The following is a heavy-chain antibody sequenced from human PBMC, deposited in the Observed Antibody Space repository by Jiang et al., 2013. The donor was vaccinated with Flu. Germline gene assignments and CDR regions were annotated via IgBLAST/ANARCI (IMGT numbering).Heavy chain of an antibody. V-gene: IGHV4-59*08. CDR2: IYYSGST. CDR3: ARTYYYDSSGYYYGYYYGMDV. J-gene: IGHJ6*02. D-gene: IGHD3-22*01. Sequence: YIYYSGSTNYNPSLKSRVTISVDTSKNQFSLKLSSVTAADTAVYYCARTYYYDSSGYYYGYYYGMDVWGQGTTVTVSS.